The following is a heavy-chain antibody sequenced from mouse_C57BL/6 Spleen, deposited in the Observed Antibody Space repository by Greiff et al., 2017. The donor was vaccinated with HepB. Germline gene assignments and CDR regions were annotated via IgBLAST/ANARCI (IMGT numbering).Heavy chain of an antibody. CDR3: ARDDYDGDYYAMDY. CDR2: INPGSGGT. V-gene: IGHV1-54*01. Sequence: QVQLQQSGAELVRPGTSVKVSCKASGYAFTNYLIEWVKQRPGQGLEWIGVINPGSGGTNYNEKFKGKATLTADKSSSTAYMQLSSLTSEDSAVYLCARDDYDGDYYAMDYWGQGTSVTVSS. CDR1: GYAFTNYL. D-gene: IGHD2-4*01. J-gene: IGHJ4*01.